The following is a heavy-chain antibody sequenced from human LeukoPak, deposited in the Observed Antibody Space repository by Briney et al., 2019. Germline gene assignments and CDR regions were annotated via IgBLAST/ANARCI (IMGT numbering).Heavy chain of an antibody. V-gene: IGHV1-2*06. CDR2: INPNSGGT. D-gene: IGHD3-22*01. Sequence: GASVKVSCKASGYTFTGYYMHWVRQAPGQGLEWMGRINPNSGGTNYAQKFQGRVTMTRDTSTSTVYMELSSLRSEDTAVYYCARELTSSGYYEGVYWGQGTLVTVSS. CDR3: ARELTSSGYYEGVY. CDR1: GYTFTGYY. J-gene: IGHJ4*02.